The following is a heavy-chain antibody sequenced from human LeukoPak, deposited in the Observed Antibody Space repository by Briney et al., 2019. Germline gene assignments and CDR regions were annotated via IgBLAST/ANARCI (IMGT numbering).Heavy chain of an antibody. Sequence: GGSLRLSCSASGFTFSTYTMHWVRQAPGKGLEYVSSIGGSGATTYYADSVKGRFTISRDNSTNTLYLQMSSLRAEDTAVYCCVKDRSGFYAFDIWGQGTMVTVSS. CDR1: GFTFSTYT. D-gene: IGHD3-3*01. CDR3: VKDRSGFYAFDI. V-gene: IGHV3-64D*08. J-gene: IGHJ3*02. CDR2: IGGSGATT.